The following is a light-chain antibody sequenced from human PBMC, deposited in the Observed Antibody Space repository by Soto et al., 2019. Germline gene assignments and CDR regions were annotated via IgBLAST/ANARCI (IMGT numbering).Light chain of an antibody. CDR2: GAS. J-gene: IGKJ5*01. CDR3: QHYSKSPLT. V-gene: IGKV3-20*01. CDR1: QSVNSR. Sequence: EIVLTQSPGTLSLSPGERATLSCRASQSVNSRLAWYQHKPGQAPRLLISGASSRATGIPDRFSGSGSATDFTLTISRLEPEDFALYYCQHYSKSPLTFGQGTRLEIK.